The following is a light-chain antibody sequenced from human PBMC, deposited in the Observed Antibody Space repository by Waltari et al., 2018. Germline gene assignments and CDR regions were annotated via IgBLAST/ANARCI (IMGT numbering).Light chain of an antibody. CDR1: STDIGDYNY. CDR2: DVT. J-gene: IGLJ2*01. V-gene: IGLV2-14*03. CDR3: SSYRRGSTVV. Sequence: QSALTQPASVSGSPGQSITISCTGPSTDIGDYNYVSWYQQHPGKAPKLIIYDVTKRPSGISDRFSGSKSGDTASLIISGLQAEDESDFYCSSYRRGSTVVFGGGTKLTVL.